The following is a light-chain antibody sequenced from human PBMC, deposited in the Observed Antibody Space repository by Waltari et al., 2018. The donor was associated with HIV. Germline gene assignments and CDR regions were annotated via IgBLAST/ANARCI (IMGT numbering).Light chain of an antibody. CDR2: EDI. CDR3: YSTDRSSTHNV. CDR1: ALPKKY. Sequence: SYELTQPPSVSVSPGHTARITCSGDALPKKYAYWYQQKSGQAPVLVIYEDIKRPPGIPERFSGSSSGTMATLTISGAQVEDEADYYCYSTDRSSTHNVFGGGTKLTVL. V-gene: IGLV3-10*01. J-gene: IGLJ3*02.